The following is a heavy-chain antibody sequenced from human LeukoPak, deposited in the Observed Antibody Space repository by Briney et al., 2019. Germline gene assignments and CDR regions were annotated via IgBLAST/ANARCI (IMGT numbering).Heavy chain of an antibody. CDR3: ARVVTMVRGMDYYMDV. CDR2: INPSGGST. Sequence: APVKVSCKASGYTFTSYYMHWVRQAPGQGLEWMGIINPSGGSTSYAQKFQGRVTMTRDMSTSTVYMELSSLRSEDTAVYYCARVVTMVRGMDYYMDVWGKGTTVTVSS. J-gene: IGHJ6*03. V-gene: IGHV1-46*01. CDR1: GYTFTSYY. D-gene: IGHD3-10*01.